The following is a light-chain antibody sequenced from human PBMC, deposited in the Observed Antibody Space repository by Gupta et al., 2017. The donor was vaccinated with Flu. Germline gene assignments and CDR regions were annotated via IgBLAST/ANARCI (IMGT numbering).Light chain of an antibody. Sequence: DIQMTQSPSSLSASVGDTVTITCRASQTISINLNWYQQKPGKAPKVLIYAASNLQSGVPSRFSGSGSGTDLTLTISSLQREDFATYYCQQTHSAPPSTFGQGTKLEIK. CDR3: QQTHSAPPST. CDR1: QTISIN. CDR2: AAS. J-gene: IGKJ2*01. V-gene: IGKV1-39*01.